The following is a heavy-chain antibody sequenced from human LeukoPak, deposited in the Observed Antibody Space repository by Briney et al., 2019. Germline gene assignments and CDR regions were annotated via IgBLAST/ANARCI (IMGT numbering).Heavy chain of an antibody. J-gene: IGHJ6*03. D-gene: IGHD4-17*01. CDR3: AKHDYGDPRPGHDYNYYYMDV. CDR2: FSGSGGTT. V-gene: IGHV3-23*01. Sequence: PGGSLRLSCAASGFTFSRYATSWVRQAPGEGLEWVSTFSGSGGTTYYADSVKGRFTVSRDTSKNTLYLQMNSLRAEDTAVYYCAKHDYGDPRPGHDYNYYYMDVWGTGTTVAVSS. CDR1: GFTFSRYA.